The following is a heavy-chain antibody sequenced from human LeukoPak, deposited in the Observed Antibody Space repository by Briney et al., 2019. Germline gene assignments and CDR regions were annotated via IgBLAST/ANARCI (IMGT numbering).Heavy chain of an antibody. J-gene: IGHJ6*03. CDR3: AILTGTTDYYYYYMGV. D-gene: IGHD1-20*01. Sequence: SETLSLTCAVYGGSFSCYYWSWIRQPPGKGLEWIGEISHSGSANYNPSLKSRVTISVDTSKNQFSLKLSSVTAADTDGYYCAILTGTTDYYYYYMGVWGKGTTVIVSS. CDR2: ISHSGSA. V-gene: IGHV4-34*01. CDR1: GGSFSCYY.